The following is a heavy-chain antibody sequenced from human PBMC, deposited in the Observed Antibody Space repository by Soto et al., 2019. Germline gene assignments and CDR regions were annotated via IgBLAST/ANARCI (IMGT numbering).Heavy chain of an antibody. J-gene: IGHJ3*02. CDR2: INHSGST. D-gene: IGHD1-26*01. Sequence: QVQLQQWGAGLLKPSETLSLTCAVYGGSFSGYYWSWIRQPPGKGLEWIGEINHSGSTNYNPSLKSRVTISVDTSKNQLSLKLSSVTAADTVVYYCARVGRFAFDIWGQGTMVTVSS. CDR1: GGSFSGYY. CDR3: ARVGRFAFDI. V-gene: IGHV4-34*01.